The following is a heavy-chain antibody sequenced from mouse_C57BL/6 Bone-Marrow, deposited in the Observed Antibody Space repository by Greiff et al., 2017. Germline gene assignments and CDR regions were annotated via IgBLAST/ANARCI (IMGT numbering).Heavy chain of an antibody. J-gene: IGHJ3*01. CDR1: GYSFTSYY. CDR2: IYPGSGNT. D-gene: IGHD1-1*01. Sequence: QVQLQQSGPELVKPGASVKISCKASGYSFTSYYIHWVKQRPGQGLEWIGWIYPGSGNTKYNEKFKGKATLTADTSSSTAYMQLSSLTSEDSAVYYCAREGSYGRTAYWGQGTLVTVSA. CDR3: AREGSYGRTAY. V-gene: IGHV1-66*01.